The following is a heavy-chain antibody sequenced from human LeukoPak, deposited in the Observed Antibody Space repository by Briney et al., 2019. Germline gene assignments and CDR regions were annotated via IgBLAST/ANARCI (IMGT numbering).Heavy chain of an antibody. CDR3: ARGKSYGLNY. CDR1: GGSFSGHY. Sequence: SETLSLTCAVYGGSFSGHYWSWIRQPPGKGLEWIGEINHSGSTNYNPSLKSRVTISVDTSKNQFSLKLSSVTAADTAVYYCARGKSYGLNYWGQGTLVTVSS. V-gene: IGHV4-34*01. J-gene: IGHJ4*02. D-gene: IGHD5-18*01. CDR2: INHSGST.